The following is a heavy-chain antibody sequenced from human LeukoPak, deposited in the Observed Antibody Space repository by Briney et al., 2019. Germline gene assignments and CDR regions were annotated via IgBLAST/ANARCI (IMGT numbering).Heavy chain of an antibody. J-gene: IGHJ5*02. D-gene: IGHD6-19*01. CDR3: ARDMGSYASGFSCFDP. CDR1: GDSVSSNSAA. V-gene: IGHV6-1*01. CDR2: TYYRSKWYN. Sequence: SQTLSLTCVISGDSVSSNSAAWNWIRQSPSRGLEWLGRTYYRSKWYNDYAVSVKGRITINPDTSKNQFSLQLNSVTPEDTAVYYCARDMGSYASGFSCFDPWGQGTLVTVSS.